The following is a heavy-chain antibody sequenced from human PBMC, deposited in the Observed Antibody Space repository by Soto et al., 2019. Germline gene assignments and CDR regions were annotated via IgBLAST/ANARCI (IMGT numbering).Heavy chain of an antibody. CDR2: ISGGGDAT. CDR1: GFTFSGYA. V-gene: IGHV3-23*01. Sequence: VQLLDSGGGLVQPGGSLRLSCAASGFTFSGYALTWVRQAPGKGLEWVSAISGGGDATFSADSVKGRFTISRDNSKNTLYLQMNTLRAEDTAVYYCARKVSGSTGRPDLWYFDLWGRGTLVTVSS. D-gene: IGHD3-10*01. CDR3: ARKVSGSTGRPDLWYFDL. J-gene: IGHJ2*01.